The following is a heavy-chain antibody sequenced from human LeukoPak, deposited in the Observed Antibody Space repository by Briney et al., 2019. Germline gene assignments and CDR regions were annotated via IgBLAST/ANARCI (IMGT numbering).Heavy chain of an antibody. CDR3: ARDRAGDSFDI. Sequence: SETLSLTRTVSGDSISSGNYYLTWIRQPPRKGLGWIGRIYTSGNTNYNPSLKSQVTISMDTSKNQFSLNLNSVTAADTAVYYCARDRAGDSFDIWGQGTMVTVSS. D-gene: IGHD7-27*01. V-gene: IGHV4-61*02. CDR1: GDSISSGNYY. J-gene: IGHJ3*02. CDR2: IYTSGNT.